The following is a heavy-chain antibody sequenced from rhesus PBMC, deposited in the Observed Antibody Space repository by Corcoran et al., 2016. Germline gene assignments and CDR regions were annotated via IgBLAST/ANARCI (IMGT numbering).Heavy chain of an antibody. V-gene: IGHV4-93*01. CDR1: VGSISSRTW. CDR3: AQGAATRADY. J-gene: IGHJ4*01. D-gene: IGHD6-19*01. Sequence: QVQLQESGPAVVKPSEPLTLPCAVSVGSISSRTWCSWLRPSPGKGLEWIVGSYGSGGSTEYNPSLKSRVTISKETSKNQFSLKLSSVTAADTAVYYCAQGAATRADYWGQGVLVTVSS. CDR2: SYGSGGST.